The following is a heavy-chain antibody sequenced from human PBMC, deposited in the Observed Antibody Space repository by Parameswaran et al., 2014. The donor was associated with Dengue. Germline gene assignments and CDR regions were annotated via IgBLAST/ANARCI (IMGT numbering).Heavy chain of an antibody. J-gene: IGHJ3*02. V-gene: IGHV3-23*01. CDR3: AKGGRGPMVRGVIISDPLRGAFDI. CDR2: ISGSGGST. D-gene: IGHD3-10*01. Sequence: VRQMPGKGLEWVSAISGSGGSTYYADSVKGRFTISRDNSKNTLYLQMNSLRAEDTAVYYCAKGGRGPMVRGVIISDPLRGAFDIWGQGTMVTVSS.